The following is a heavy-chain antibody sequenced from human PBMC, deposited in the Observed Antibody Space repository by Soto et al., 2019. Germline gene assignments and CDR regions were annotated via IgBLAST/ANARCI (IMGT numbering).Heavy chain of an antibody. D-gene: IGHD2-2*01. CDR3: ARDCSSTSCYVHYGMDV. CDR2: IYHSGST. CDR1: GGSISSSNW. Sequence: QVQLQESGPGLVKPSGTLSLTCAVSGGSISSSNWWSWVRQPPGKGLEWIGEIYHSGSTNYNPSLTSRVTMSVDKSQTQFSLKLSSVTAADTAVYYCARDCSSTSCYVHYGMDVWGQGTTVTVSS. V-gene: IGHV4-4*02. J-gene: IGHJ6*02.